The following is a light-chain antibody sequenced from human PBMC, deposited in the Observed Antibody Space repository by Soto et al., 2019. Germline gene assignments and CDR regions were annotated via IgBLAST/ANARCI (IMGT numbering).Light chain of an antibody. Sequence: QSVLTQPPSASGTPGQRVTISCSGSSSNIGSNTVNWYQQLPGTAPKLLIYSNNQRPSGVPDRFSGSKSGTSASLAISGLQPEDEADYYCAAWDDSLSVVFGGGTKLTVL. CDR1: SSNIGSNT. CDR3: AAWDDSLSVV. J-gene: IGLJ2*01. V-gene: IGLV1-44*01. CDR2: SNN.